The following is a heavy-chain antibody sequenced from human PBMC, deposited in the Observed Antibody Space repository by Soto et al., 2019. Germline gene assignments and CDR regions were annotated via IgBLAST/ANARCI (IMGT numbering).Heavy chain of an antibody. V-gene: IGHV1-2*02. D-gene: IGHD3-3*01. CDR2: INPATGAA. Sequence: QLHLVQSGAVVKKPGASVTVSCSASGYPVTAYYMHWVRQAPGRGLEWMGGINPATGAAKYTQTSQGRVTMTRDTSTNTVFTELSGLTSEDTAVFSCARGGGVGVAGSAAFEMWGQGTLVTVSS. CDR1: GYPVTAYY. CDR3: ARGGGVGVAGSAAFEM. J-gene: IGHJ3*02.